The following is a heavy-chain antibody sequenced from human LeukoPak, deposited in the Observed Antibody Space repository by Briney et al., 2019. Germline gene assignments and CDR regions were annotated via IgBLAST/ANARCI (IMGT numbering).Heavy chain of an antibody. CDR1: GFTFSSYA. D-gene: IGHD5-18*01. CDR3: ARDPDTASFFDY. V-gene: IGHV3-21*01. J-gene: IGHJ4*02. Sequence: PGGSLRLSCAASGFTFSSYAMSWVRQAPGKGLEWVSSISSSSSYIYYADSVKGRFTISRDNAKNSLYLQMNSLRAEDTAVYYCARDPDTASFFDYWGQGTLVTVSS. CDR2: ISSSSSYI.